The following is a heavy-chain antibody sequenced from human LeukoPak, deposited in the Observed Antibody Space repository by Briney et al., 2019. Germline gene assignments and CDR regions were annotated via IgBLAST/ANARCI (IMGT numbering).Heavy chain of an antibody. V-gene: IGHV1-2*02. CDR2: INPNSGGT. D-gene: IGHD6-19*01. CDR3: ASFTCSAGPPCYYYYMDV. J-gene: IGHJ6*03. CDR1: GYTFTGYY. Sequence: GASVKVSCKASGYTFTGYYMHWVRQAPGQGLEWMGWINPNSGGTNYAQKFQGRVTMTRDTSISTAYMELSRLRSDDTAVYYCASFTCSAGPPCYYYYMDVWGKGTTVTVSS.